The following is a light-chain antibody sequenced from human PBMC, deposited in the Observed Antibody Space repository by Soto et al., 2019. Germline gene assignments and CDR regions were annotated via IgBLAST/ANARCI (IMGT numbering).Light chain of an antibody. CDR2: DAS. J-gene: IGKJ2*01. CDR3: QQRSNWPMYT. CDR1: QSVSSY. Sequence: EIVLTQSPATLSLSPGERATLSCRASQSVSSYLAWYQQKPGQAPRLLIYDASNRATGIPARFSGSGSGTEFTLTISSLVPEDFAVYYCQQRSNWPMYTFGQGTKLEIK. V-gene: IGKV3-11*01.